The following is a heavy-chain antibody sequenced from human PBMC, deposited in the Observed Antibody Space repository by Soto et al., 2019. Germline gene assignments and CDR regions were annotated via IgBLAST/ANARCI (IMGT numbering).Heavy chain of an antibody. V-gene: IGHV1-3*01. CDR2: INAGNGNT. CDR3: ARGAAGTGYYYYGMDV. Sequence: QVQLVQSGAEVKKPGASVKVSCKASGYTFTSYAMHWVRQAPGHRLEWMGWINAGNGNTKYSQKFQGRVTITREAPANTAYMELSSLRSEDTAVYYCARGAAGTGYYYYGMDVWGQGTTVTVSS. J-gene: IGHJ6*02. CDR1: GYTFTSYA. D-gene: IGHD6-13*01.